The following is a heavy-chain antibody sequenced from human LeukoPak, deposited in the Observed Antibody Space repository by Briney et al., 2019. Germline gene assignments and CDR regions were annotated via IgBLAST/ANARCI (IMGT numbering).Heavy chain of an antibody. V-gene: IGHV1-2*06. D-gene: IGHD4-17*01. CDR3: AEDSYGDYGGY. CDR2: INPNSGGT. Sequence: ASVKVSCKASGYTFTGYYMHWVRQAPGQGLEWMGRINPNSGGTNYAQKFQGRVTMTRDTSISTAYMELSKLRSDDTAVYYCAEDSYGDYGGYRGQGTLVTVSS. J-gene: IGHJ4*02. CDR1: GYTFTGYY.